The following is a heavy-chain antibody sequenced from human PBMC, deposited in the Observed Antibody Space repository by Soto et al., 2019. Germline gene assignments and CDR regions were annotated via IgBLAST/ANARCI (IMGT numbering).Heavy chain of an antibody. CDR1: GYTFTSYG. J-gene: IGHJ4*02. CDR3: AWTPADYYDSSGYYYENLFDY. Sequence: ASVKVSCKASGYTFTSYGISWVRQAPGQGLEWMGWISAYNGNTNYAQKLQGRVTMTTDTSTSTAYMELRSLRSDDTAVYYCAWTPADYYDSSGYYYENLFDYWGQGTLVTVSS. D-gene: IGHD3-22*01. V-gene: IGHV1-18*01. CDR2: ISAYNGNT.